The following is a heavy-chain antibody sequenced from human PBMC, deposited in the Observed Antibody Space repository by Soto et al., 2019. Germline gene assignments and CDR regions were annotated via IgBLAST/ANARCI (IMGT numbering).Heavy chain of an antibody. Sequence: EASVKVSCKASGYTFTSYDINWVRQATGQGLEWMGWMNPNSGNTGYAQKFQGRVTMTRNTSISTAYMELSSLRSEDTAVYYCARDRQLRYFDWLSEGYGMDVWGQGTTATVSS. D-gene: IGHD3-9*01. CDR3: ARDRQLRYFDWLSEGYGMDV. V-gene: IGHV1-8*01. CDR2: MNPNSGNT. CDR1: GYTFTSYD. J-gene: IGHJ6*02.